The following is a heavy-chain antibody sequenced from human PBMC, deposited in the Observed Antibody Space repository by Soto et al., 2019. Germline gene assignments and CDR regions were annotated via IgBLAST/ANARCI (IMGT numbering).Heavy chain of an antibody. CDR2: ISAYNGNT. J-gene: IGHJ5*02. D-gene: IGHD2-2*02. V-gene: IGHV1-18*01. CDR3: ARDQHCSSTSCYRGWFDP. CDR1: GYTFTSYG. Sequence: ASVKVSCKASGYTFTSYGISWVRQAPGQGLEWMGWISAYNGNTNYAQKLQGRVTMTTDTSTRTAYMELRSLRSDDTAVYYCARDQHCSSTSCYRGWFDPWGQGTLVTVSS.